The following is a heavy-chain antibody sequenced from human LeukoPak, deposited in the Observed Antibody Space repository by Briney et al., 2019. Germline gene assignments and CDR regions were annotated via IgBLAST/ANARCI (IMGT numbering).Heavy chain of an antibody. CDR3: AREYSGSFSRYYYYMDV. CDR1: GYTFSGYY. Sequence: VASVKVSCKASGYTFSGYYMHWVRQAPGQGLEWMGWINPNTGGTNYAQKFQGRVTMTRDTSISTAYMELSRLRSDDTAVYYCAREYSGSFSRYYYYMDVWGKGTTVTVSS. D-gene: IGHD1-26*01. V-gene: IGHV1-2*02. CDR2: INPNTGGT. J-gene: IGHJ6*03.